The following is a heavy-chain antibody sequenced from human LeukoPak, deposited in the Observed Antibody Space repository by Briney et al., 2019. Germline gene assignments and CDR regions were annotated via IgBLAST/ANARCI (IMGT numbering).Heavy chain of an antibody. CDR2: IYDSGST. CDR3: ARLTTMYSSSWYFDY. D-gene: IGHD6-13*01. V-gene: IGHV4-59*08. CDR1: GGSISSYY. Sequence: KPSETLSLTCTVSGGSISSYYWSWIRQPPGKGLEWIGCIYDSGSTNYNPSLRGRVTISVDTSKNQFSLKLSSVTAADTAVYYCARLTTMYSSSWYFDYWGQGTLVTVSS. J-gene: IGHJ4*02.